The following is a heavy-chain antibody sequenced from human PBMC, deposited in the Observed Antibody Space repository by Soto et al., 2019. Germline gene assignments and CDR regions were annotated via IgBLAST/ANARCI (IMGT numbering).Heavy chain of an antibody. D-gene: IGHD4-17*01. J-gene: IGHJ6*03. CDR3: TKGSVTVTTQYMDV. CDR1: GYTFTNYY. V-gene: IGHV1-46*03. CDR2: INPSGGST. Sequence: ASVKVSCKASGYTFTNYYIHLVLQAPGQGLEWMGIINPSGGSTSYAQKFQGRVTMTRDTSTSTVYMELSSLRSEDTAMYYCTKGSVTVTTQYMDVWGKGTTVIVSS.